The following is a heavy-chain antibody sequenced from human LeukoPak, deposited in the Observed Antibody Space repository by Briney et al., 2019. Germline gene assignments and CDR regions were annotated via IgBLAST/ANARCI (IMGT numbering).Heavy chain of an antibody. D-gene: IGHD4-23*01. CDR3: VREYHGGSFDY. V-gene: IGHV1-46*01. CDR1: GDTFTRYY. Sequence: GASVKASCKASGDTFTRYYIHWMRQAPGRGLEWMGIINPSGGRVDYAQKFQGRVTMTWDTSTNTVYMDLSSLRSDDTAVYYCVREYHGGSFDYWGQGTLVSVSS. CDR2: INPSGGRV. J-gene: IGHJ4*02.